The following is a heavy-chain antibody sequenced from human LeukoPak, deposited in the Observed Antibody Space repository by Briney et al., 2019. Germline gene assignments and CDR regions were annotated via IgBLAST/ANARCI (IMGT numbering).Heavy chain of an antibody. D-gene: IGHD3-10*01. V-gene: IGHV4-4*07. J-gene: IGHJ5*02. CDR3: ARYRDTGPAASNWFDP. Sequence: SETLSLTCSVSGASISPYYWSWMRKTAGKGLEWIGRIYSSGSADYNPSLKSRVIISVDKSKNQLSLRLSSVTAADTAVYYCARYRDTGPAASNWFDPWGQGTLVTVSS. CDR1: GASISPYY. CDR2: IYSSGSA.